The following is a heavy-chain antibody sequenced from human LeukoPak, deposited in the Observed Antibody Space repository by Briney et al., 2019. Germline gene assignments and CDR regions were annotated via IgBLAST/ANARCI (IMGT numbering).Heavy chain of an antibody. CDR1: GGSISSGDYY. J-gene: IGHJ4*02. Sequence: SETLSLTCTVSGGSISSGDYYWSWIRQPPGKGLEWIGYIYYSGSTYYNPSLKSRVTISVDTSKNQFSLKLSSVTAADTAVYYCAREGTIAAAGTVDYWGQGTLVTVSS. CDR3: AREGTIAAAGTVDY. V-gene: IGHV4-30-4*01. CDR2: IYYSGST. D-gene: IGHD6-13*01.